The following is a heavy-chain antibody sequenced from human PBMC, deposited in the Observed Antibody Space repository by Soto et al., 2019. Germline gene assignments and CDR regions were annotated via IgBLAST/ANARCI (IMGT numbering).Heavy chain of an antibody. Sequence: QVQLVQSGAEVKKPGASVKVSCKASGYTFTSYYMHWVRQAPGQGLEWMGIINPSGGSTSYAQKFQGSVNRPRHTSTRKVYMELSSLRSEDTGVYYCALESLIAVRPYNAFDIWGQGTMVTVSS. V-gene: IGHV1-46*03. CDR3: ALESLIAVRPYNAFDI. D-gene: IGHD6-6*01. J-gene: IGHJ3*02. CDR1: GYTFTSYY. CDR2: INPSGGST.